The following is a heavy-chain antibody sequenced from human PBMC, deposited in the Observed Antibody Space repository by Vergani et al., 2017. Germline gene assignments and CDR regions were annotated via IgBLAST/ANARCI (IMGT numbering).Heavy chain of an antibody. D-gene: IGHD3-9*01. Sequence: DVHLAESGGGFFQPGGSLRLSCSASGFSFNSYWMHWVRQVPGKGLLWVSRIKSDGSITAYADSVKGRFTISRDNAQNTLYLQMNSLRVEDTRVYYCARARCIETCYMSNWLDSWGQGTLVTVSS. J-gene: IGHJ5*01. CDR2: IKSDGSIT. V-gene: IGHV3-74*03. CDR3: ARARCIETCYMSNWLDS. CDR1: GFSFNSYW.